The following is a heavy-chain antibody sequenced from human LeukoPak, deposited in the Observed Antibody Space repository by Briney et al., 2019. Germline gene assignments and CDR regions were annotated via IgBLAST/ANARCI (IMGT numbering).Heavy chain of an antibody. D-gene: IGHD2-15*01. J-gene: IGHJ6*03. Sequence: GGSLRLSCAASRFTFSTYWMHWVRQAPGKGLEWVAVISYDGSNKYYADSVKGRFTISRDNSKNTLYLQMNSLRAEDTAVYYCARVYKGDCSGGSCCALGYYYYMDVWGKGTTVTISS. CDR1: RFTFSTYW. CDR2: ISYDGSNK. CDR3: ARVYKGDCSGGSCCALGYYYYMDV. V-gene: IGHV3-30*03.